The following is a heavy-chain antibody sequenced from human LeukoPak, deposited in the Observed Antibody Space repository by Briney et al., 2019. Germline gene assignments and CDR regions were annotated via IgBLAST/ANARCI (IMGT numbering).Heavy chain of an antibody. Sequence: GGSLRLSCAASGFTVITNDMTWVRQAPGKGLEWVSVLYSDGNTKYADSVQGRFTISRDNSKNTLYLEMNSLSPDDTAVYYCARGVEPLAANTMAYRGQGTLVTVSS. D-gene: IGHD1-14*01. CDR3: ARGVEPLAANTMAY. CDR1: GFTVITND. CDR2: LYSDGNT. V-gene: IGHV3-53*01. J-gene: IGHJ4*02.